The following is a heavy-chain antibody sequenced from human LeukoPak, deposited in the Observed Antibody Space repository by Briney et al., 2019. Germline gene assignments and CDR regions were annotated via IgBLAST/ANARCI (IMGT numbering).Heavy chain of an antibody. CDR1: GYTFTGYY. Sequence: SVKVSCKASGYTFTGYYMHWVRQAPGQGLEWIGGIIPIFGTANYAQKFQGRVTITADESTSTAYMELSSLRSEDTAVYYCATSALGVGDYYYYGMDVWGQGTTVTVSS. CDR3: ATSALGVGDYYYYGMDV. D-gene: IGHD3-16*01. V-gene: IGHV1-69*13. CDR2: IIPIFGTA. J-gene: IGHJ6*02.